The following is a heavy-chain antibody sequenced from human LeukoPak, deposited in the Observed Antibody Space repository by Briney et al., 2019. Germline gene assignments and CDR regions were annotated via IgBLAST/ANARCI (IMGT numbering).Heavy chain of an antibody. CDR1: GGSISSYY. CDR2: IYTSGST. D-gene: IGHD5-24*01. CDR3: ARDRGDGYNGKDFWFDP. Sequence: SETLSLTCTVSGGSISSYYWSWIRQPAGKGLEWIGRIYTSGSTNYNPSLKSRVTMSVDTSKNQFSLKLSSVTAADTAVYYCARDRGDGYNGKDFWFDPWGQGTLVTVSS. J-gene: IGHJ5*02. V-gene: IGHV4-4*07.